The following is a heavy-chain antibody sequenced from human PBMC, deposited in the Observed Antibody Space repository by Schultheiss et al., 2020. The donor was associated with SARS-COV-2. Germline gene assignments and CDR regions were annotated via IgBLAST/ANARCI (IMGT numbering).Heavy chain of an antibody. J-gene: IGHJ6*02. D-gene: IGHD3-3*01. Sequence: ASVKVSCKVSGYTLTELSMHWVRQAPGKGLEWMGGFDPEDGETIYAQKFQGRVTITRDTSASTAYMELSSLRSEDTAVYYCARGSGTIFGVVTMYYYYGMDVWGQGTTVTVSS. CDR2: FDPEDGET. CDR3: ARGSGTIFGVVTMYYYYGMDV. V-gene: IGHV1-24*01. CDR1: GYTLTELS.